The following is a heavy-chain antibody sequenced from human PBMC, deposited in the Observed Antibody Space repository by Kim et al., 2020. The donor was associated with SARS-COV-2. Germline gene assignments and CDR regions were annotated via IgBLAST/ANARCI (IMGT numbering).Heavy chain of an antibody. D-gene: IGHD3-22*01. CDR1: RGTFSSYA. Sequence: SVKVSCKASRGTFSSYAFNWVRQAPGQGLEWMGGIIPLFPTTNYAQKFRDRVTITADESTTTAYMELSSLRSEDTAVYYCARIPYYDNGGYYDSVPTWGQGTPVTVSA. CDR3: ARIPYYDNGGYYDSVPT. J-gene: IGHJ5*02. CDR2: IIPLFPTT. V-gene: IGHV1-69*13.